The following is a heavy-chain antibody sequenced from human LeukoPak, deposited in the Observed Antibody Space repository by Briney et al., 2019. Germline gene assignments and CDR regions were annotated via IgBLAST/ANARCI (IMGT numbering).Heavy chain of an antibody. Sequence: PGGSLRLSCAASGFTVSSNYMSWVRQAPGKGLEWVSVIYSGGSTYYADSVKGRFTISRDNSKNTLYLQMNSLRVEDTAVYYCARDSPVLPYYGMDVWGQGTTVTVSS. CDR2: IYSGGST. CDR3: ARDSPVLPYYGMDV. CDR1: GFTVSSNY. V-gene: IGHV3-66*01. J-gene: IGHJ6*02. D-gene: IGHD3-10*01.